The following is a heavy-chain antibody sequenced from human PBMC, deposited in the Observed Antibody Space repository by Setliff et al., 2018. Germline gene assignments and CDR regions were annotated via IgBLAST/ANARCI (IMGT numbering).Heavy chain of an antibody. CDR1: GFTISYYA. CDR2: SRYAENYQ. Sequence: PGGSLRLSCAASGFTISYYAIHWVRQAPGKGLEWVAVSRYAENYQYYADSVKGRFTISRDNSENTLYLQMNSLRPEDTAVYYCARTCSGSGCYAGLESWGQGTPVTVS. D-gene: IGHD2-15*01. CDR3: ARTCSGSGCYAGLES. J-gene: IGHJ4*02. V-gene: IGHV3-30-3*01.